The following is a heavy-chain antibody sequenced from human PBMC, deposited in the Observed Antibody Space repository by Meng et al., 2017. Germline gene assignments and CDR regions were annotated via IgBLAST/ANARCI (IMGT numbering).Heavy chain of an antibody. J-gene: IGHJ6*02. CDR3: ARDIRAYYYDSSGHYYYYGMDV. V-gene: IGHV1-69*05. CDR1: GYTFTSYA. Sequence: SVKVSCKASGYTFTSYAISWVRQAPGQGLEWMGGIIPIFGTANYAQKFQGRVTITTDESTSTAYMELSSLRSEDTAVYYCARDIRAYYYDSSGHYYYYGMDVWGQGTTVTVSS. D-gene: IGHD3-22*01. CDR2: IIPIFGTA.